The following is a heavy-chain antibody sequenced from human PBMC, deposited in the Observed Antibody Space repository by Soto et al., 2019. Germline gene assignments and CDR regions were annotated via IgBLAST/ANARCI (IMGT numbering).Heavy chain of an antibody. CDR1: GGSFSGYY. J-gene: IGHJ6*02. CDR3: AGAVYYYGSGSSERPHYYYYGMDV. D-gene: IGHD3-10*01. V-gene: IGHV4-34*01. Sequence: SETLSLTCAVYGGSFSGYYWSWIRQPPGKGLEWIGEINHSGSTNYNPSLKSRVTISVDTSKNQFSLKLSSVTAADTAVYYCAGAVYYYGSGSSERPHYYYYGMDVWGQGTTVTVSS. CDR2: INHSGST.